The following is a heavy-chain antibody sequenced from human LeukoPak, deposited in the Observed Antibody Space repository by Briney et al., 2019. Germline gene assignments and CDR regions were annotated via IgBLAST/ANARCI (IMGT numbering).Heavy chain of an antibody. CDR2: ISGSGGST. D-gene: IGHD3-22*01. V-gene: IGHV3-23*01. CDR3: AKGRAVMEGYYYDSSGYYTLY. J-gene: IGHJ4*02. Sequence: PGGSLRLSCAASGFTFSSHNMSWVRQAPGKGLEWVSAISGSGGSTYYADSVKGRFTISRDNSKNTLHLQMNSLRAEDTAVYYCAKGRAVMEGYYYDSSGYYTLYWGQGTLVTVSS. CDR1: GFTFSSHN.